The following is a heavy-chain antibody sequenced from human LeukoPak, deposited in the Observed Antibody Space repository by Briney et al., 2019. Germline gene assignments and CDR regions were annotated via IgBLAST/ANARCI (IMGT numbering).Heavy chain of an antibody. V-gene: IGHV3-30*04. D-gene: IGHD6-6*01. J-gene: IGHJ5*02. CDR3: ASHGSSSSQQLDP. CDR1: GFTFSSYA. CDR2: ISYDGSNK. Sequence: GGSLRLSCAASGFTFSSYAMSWVRQAPGKGLEWVAVISYDGSNKYYADSVKGRFTISRDNSKNTLYLQMNSLRAEDTAVYYCASHGSSSSQQLDPWGQGTLVTVSS.